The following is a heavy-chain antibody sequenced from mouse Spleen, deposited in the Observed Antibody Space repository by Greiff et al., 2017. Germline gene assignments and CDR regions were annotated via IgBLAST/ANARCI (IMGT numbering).Heavy chain of an antibody. D-gene: IGHD3-2*02. J-gene: IGHJ4*01. CDR3: ARNQGGSYAMDY. CDR2: IWSDGST. CDR1: GFSLTNYA. V-gene: IGHV2-4-1*01. Sequence: VKLVESGPGLVAPSQSLSITCPVSGFSLTNYAVHWVRQSPGKGLEWLGVIWSDGSTDYYAAFISRLIISKDNSKSQVFFKMNSLQADDKAKYYWARNQGGSYAMDYWGQGTSVTVSS.